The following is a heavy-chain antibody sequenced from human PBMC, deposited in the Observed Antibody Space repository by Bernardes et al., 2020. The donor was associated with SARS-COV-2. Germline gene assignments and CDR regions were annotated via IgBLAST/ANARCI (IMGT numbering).Heavy chain of an antibody. V-gene: IGHV1-2*02. D-gene: IGHD2-8*01. CDR2: INPNSGGT. CDR1: GYTFTGYY. CDR3: ARDPFIKDIVLMVYALPYGMDV. J-gene: IGHJ6*02. Sequence: ASVKVSCKASGYTFTGYYMHWVRQAPGQGLEWMGWINPNSGGTNYAQKFQGRVTMTRDTSISTAYMELSRLRSDDTAVYYCARDPFIKDIVLMVYALPYGMDVWGQGTTVTVSS.